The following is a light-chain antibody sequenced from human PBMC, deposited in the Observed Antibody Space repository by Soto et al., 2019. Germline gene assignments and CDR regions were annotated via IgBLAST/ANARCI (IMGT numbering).Light chain of an antibody. CDR1: SSDVGGYNY. Sequence: QSALTQPPSASGSPGQSVTISCTGTSSDVGGYNYVSWYQQHPGKAPQLMIYDVSKRPSGVPDRFSGSKSGNTASLTVSGLQAEDEADYYCSSYAGSNVVFGGGTKVTVL. CDR2: DVS. V-gene: IGLV2-8*01. J-gene: IGLJ2*01. CDR3: SSYAGSNVV.